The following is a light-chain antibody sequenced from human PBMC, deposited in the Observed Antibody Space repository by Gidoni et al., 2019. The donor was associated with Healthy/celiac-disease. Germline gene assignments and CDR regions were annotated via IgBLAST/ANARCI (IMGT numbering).Light chain of an antibody. Sequence: QSALTQHASVSGSPGQSITISCPGTSSDVGGYNYVSWYQQHPGKAPKLMIYEVSNRPSGVPDRFSGSKSGNTASLTISGLQAEDEADYYCSSYTSSSTWVFGGGTKLTVL. CDR2: EVS. CDR3: SSYTSSSTWV. J-gene: IGLJ3*02. V-gene: IGLV2-14*01. CDR1: SSDVGGYNY.